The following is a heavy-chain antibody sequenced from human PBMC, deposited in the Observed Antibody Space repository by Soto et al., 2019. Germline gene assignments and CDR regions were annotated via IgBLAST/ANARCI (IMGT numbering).Heavy chain of an antibody. Sequence: GASVKVSCKASGYTFTGYYMHWVRQAPGQGLEWMGWINPNSGGTNYAQKFQGRVTMTRDTSISTAYMELSRLRSDDTVVYYCARVAAAGKRGHDYWGQGTLVTVSS. J-gene: IGHJ4*02. V-gene: IGHV1-2*02. CDR3: ARVAAAGKRGHDY. D-gene: IGHD6-13*01. CDR1: GYTFTGYY. CDR2: INPNSGGT.